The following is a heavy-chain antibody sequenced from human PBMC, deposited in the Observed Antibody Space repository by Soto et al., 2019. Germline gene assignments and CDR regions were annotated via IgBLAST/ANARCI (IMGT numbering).Heavy chain of an antibody. V-gene: IGHV3-23*01. CDR2: ISGSGGST. Sequence: GGSLRLSCAASGFTFSSYAMSWVRQAPGKGLEWVSAISGSGGSTYYADSVKGRFTISRDNSKNTLYLQMNSLRAEDTAVYYCAKATRDGYNSGGNFDYWGQGTLVTVSS. CDR3: AKATRDGYNSGGNFDY. J-gene: IGHJ4*02. CDR1: GFTFSSYA. D-gene: IGHD5-12*01.